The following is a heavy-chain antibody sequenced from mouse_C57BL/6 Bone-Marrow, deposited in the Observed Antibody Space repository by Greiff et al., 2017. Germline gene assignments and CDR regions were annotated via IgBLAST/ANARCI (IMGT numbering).Heavy chain of an antibody. D-gene: IGHD1-1*01. J-gene: IGHJ2*01. CDR2: ISSGGSYT. Sequence: EVQLVEPGGDLVKPGGSLKLSCAASGFTFSSYGMSWVRQTPDKRLEWVATISSGGSYTYYPDSVKGRFTIARDNAKNTLYLQMSSLKSEDTAMYYCARHGRYGSSYEFDYWGQGTTLTVSS. V-gene: IGHV5-6*01. CDR3: ARHGRYGSSYEFDY. CDR1: GFTFSSYG.